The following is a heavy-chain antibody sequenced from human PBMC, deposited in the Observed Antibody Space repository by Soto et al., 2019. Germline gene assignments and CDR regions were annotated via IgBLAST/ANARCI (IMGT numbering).Heavy chain of an antibody. CDR3: AATYYYDSSGYYAFDY. Sequence: ASVKVSCKASGCTFTSYAMHWVRQAPGQRLEWMGWINAGNGNTKYSQKFQGRVTITRDTSASTAYMELSSLRSEDTAVYYCAATYYYDSSGYYAFDYWGQGTLVIVSS. D-gene: IGHD3-22*01. J-gene: IGHJ4*02. CDR2: INAGNGNT. V-gene: IGHV1-3*01. CDR1: GCTFTSYA.